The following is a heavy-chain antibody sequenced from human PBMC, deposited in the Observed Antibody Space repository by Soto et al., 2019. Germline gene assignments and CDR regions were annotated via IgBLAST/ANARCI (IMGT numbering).Heavy chain of an antibody. CDR1: GFRFADYT. D-gene: IGHD6-13*01. Sequence: EVQLVESGGGLVQPGRSLRLSCAASGFRFADYTMHWVRQAPGKGLEWVSGLTWNSESIAYADSVKGRFTISRDNAKNSLYLQMNSLRAEDTAFYFCAKGAISGTLNWFDPRGQGTLVTVSS. J-gene: IGHJ5*02. CDR3: AKGAISGTLNWFDP. CDR2: LTWNSESI. V-gene: IGHV3-9*01.